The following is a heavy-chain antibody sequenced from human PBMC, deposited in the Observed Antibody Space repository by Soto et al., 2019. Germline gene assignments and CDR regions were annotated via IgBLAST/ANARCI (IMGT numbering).Heavy chain of an antibody. CDR2: IHSKGES. V-gene: IGHV4-4*08. D-gene: IGHD5-12*01. CDR1: GGSISYSY. CDR3: ARQPPATAAFDI. Sequence: QVQLQESGPGLVKPSETLSLTCTVSGGSISYSYWSWIRQSLGEGLEWIGYIHSKGESNYNPSLKSRVTIYLHTSKNQVSLNLPSVTAADTAGYYCARQPPATAAFDIWGQGTMVTVSS. J-gene: IGHJ3*02.